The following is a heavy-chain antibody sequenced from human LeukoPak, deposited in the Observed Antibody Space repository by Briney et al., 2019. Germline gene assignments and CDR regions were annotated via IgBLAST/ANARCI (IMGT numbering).Heavy chain of an antibody. V-gene: IGHV4-34*01. CDR3: ARASGYAFDY. J-gene: IGHJ4*02. CDR2: INHSGST. D-gene: IGHD3-22*01. CDR1: GGSFSGYY. Sequence: SETLSLTCVVYGGSFSGYYWSWIRQPPGKGLEWIGEINHSGSTNYNPSLKSRVTISVDTSKDQFSLKLSSVTAADTAVYYCARASGYAFDYWGQGTLVTVSS.